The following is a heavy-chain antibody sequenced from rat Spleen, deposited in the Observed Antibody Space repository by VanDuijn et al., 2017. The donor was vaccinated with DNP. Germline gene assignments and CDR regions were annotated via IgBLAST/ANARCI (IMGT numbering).Heavy chain of an antibody. V-gene: IGHV5-31*01. Sequence: EVQLVESGGGLVQPGRSLKVSCVASGFTFNNYWMTWTRQVPGKGLEWVASITSSGGSAYYRDSVKGRFTVSRDNVKSILYLQMDSLRSEDTATYYCARVGDLHDGGDGDVLDVWGQGTSDTVSS. CDR3: ARVGDLHDGGDGDVLDV. D-gene: IGHD1-12*02. CDR1: GFTFNNYW. CDR2: ITSSGGSA. J-gene: IGHJ4*01.